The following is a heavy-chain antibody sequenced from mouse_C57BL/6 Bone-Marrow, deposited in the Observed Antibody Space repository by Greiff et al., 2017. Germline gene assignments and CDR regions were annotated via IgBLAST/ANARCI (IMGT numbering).Heavy chain of an antibody. Sequence: EVQGVESGGGLVKPGGSLKLSCAASGFTFSDYGMHWVRQAPEKGLEWVAYISSGSSTIYYADTVKGRFTISRENAKNTLFLQMTSLRSEDTAMYYCAKNDYDKMAWFAYWGQGTLVTVSA. V-gene: IGHV5-17*01. CDR2: ISSGSSTI. CDR1: GFTFSDYG. CDR3: AKNDYDKMAWFAY. D-gene: IGHD2-4*01. J-gene: IGHJ3*01.